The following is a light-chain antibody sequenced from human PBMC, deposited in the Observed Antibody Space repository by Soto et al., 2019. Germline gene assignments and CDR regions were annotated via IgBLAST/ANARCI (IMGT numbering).Light chain of an antibody. J-gene: IGKJ5*01. CDR2: GAS. V-gene: IGKV3-15*01. CDR1: QSVSSN. Sequence: DMVMMHSPASLSVSPGERATLSCRASQSVSSNLAWYQQKPVQAPMLLISGASTRATGIPARPSGIWSCTELTLTISSLGSEGFGVYYCQKYNNWPITLRQGTRVDIK. CDR3: QKYNNWPIT.